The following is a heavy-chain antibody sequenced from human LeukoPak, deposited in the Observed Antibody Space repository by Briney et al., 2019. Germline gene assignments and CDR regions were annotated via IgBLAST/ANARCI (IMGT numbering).Heavy chain of an antibody. Sequence: PGGSLRLSCAASGFTFSSYSMNWVRQAPGKGLEWVSSISSSRSYIYYADSVKGRFTISRDNAKNSLYLQMKSLRAEDTAVYYCAREYCSGGSCYSRPYWYFDLWGRGTLVTVSS. J-gene: IGHJ2*01. CDR2: ISSSRSYI. D-gene: IGHD2-15*01. V-gene: IGHV3-21*01. CDR3: AREYCSGGSCYSRPYWYFDL. CDR1: GFTFSSYS.